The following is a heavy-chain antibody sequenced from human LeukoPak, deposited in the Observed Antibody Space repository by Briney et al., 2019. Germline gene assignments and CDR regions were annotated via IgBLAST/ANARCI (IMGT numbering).Heavy chain of an antibody. V-gene: IGHV4-39*07. CDR3: ARRTRWVGESITYYGVDV. CDR1: GGSISSSSYY. Sequence: SETLSLTCTVSGGSISSSSYYWGWIRQPPGKGLEWIGSIYYSGSTYYNPSLKSRVTISVDKSKNQFSLQLSSVTAADTAVYFCARRTRWVGESITYYGVDVWGQGTTVTVSS. J-gene: IGHJ6*02. CDR2: IYYSGST. D-gene: IGHD3-10*01.